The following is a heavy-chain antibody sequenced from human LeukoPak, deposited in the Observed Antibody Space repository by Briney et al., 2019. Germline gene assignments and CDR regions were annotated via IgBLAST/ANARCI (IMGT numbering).Heavy chain of an antibody. CDR2: IKQDGSEK. CDR1: GFTYSSYW. J-gene: IGHJ4*02. D-gene: IGHD3-22*01. CDR3: ARGDSSGHPNGFY. Sequence: GGSLRLSCAASGFTYSSYWMSWVRQAPGKGLEWVTNIKQDGSEKYYVDSVKGRFTISRDNAKNSLYLQMNSLRAEDTAVYYCARGDSSGHPNGFYWGQGTLVTVSS. V-gene: IGHV3-7*01.